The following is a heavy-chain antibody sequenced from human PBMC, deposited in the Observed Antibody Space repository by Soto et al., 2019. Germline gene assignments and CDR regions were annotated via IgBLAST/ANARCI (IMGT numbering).Heavy chain of an antibody. J-gene: IGHJ5*02. CDR1: GGSIISSAYF. V-gene: IGHV4-39*02. CDR2: IYYHGNT. Sequence: SETLSLTCNVSGGSIISSAYFWAWIRQPPGKGLEWIGSIYYHGNTYYNPSLKSRVTISIDTSRNQFSLRLISVTAADTAVYYCARDSLRNYFDPWGQGTPVTVSS. CDR3: ARDSLRNYFDP. D-gene: IGHD4-4*01.